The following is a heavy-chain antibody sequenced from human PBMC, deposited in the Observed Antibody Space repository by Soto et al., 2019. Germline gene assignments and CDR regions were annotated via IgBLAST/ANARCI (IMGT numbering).Heavy chain of an antibody. V-gene: IGHV4-34*01. CDR2: INHSGST. D-gene: IGHD2-15*01. J-gene: IGHJ5*02. CDR1: GGSFSGYY. CDR3: ARGWDVVVVAATGSVGWFDP. Sequence: PSETLSLTCAVYGGSFSGYYWSWIRQPPGKGLEWIGEINHSGSTNYNPSLKSRVTISVDTSKNQFSLKLSSVTAADTAVYYCARGWDVVVVAATGSVGWFDPWGQGTLVTVSS.